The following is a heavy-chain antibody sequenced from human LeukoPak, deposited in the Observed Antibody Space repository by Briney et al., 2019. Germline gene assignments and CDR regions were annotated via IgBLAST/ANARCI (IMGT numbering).Heavy chain of an antibody. D-gene: IGHD4-17*01. V-gene: IGHV3-48*04. Sequence: GGSLRLSCAASGFTFSSYSMNRVRQAPGKGLEWVSYISSSSSTIYYADSVKGRFTISRDNAKNSLYLQMNSLRAEDTAVYYCARDRSMSFYGDYLEAADYWGQGTLVTVSS. CDR1: GFTFSSYS. J-gene: IGHJ4*02. CDR3: ARDRSMSFYGDYLEAADY. CDR2: ISSSSSTI.